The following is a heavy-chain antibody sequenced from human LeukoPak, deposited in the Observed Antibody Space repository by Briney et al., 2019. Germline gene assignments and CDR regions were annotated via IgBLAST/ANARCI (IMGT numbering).Heavy chain of an antibody. Sequence: ASVKVSCKASGYTFTSYDINWVRQATGQGLEWMGWMNPNSGNTGYAQKFQGRVTITADESTSAAYMELSSLRSEDTAVYYCARGPPDYYDSSGYSYFDYWGQGTLVTVSS. CDR2: MNPNSGNT. V-gene: IGHV1-8*01. CDR3: ARGPPDYYDSSGYSYFDY. D-gene: IGHD3-22*01. J-gene: IGHJ4*02. CDR1: GYTFTSYD.